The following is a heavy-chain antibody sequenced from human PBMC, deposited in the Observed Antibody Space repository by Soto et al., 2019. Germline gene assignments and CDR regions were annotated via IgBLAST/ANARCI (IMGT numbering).Heavy chain of an antibody. D-gene: IGHD3-9*01. CDR1: GGSFSGYY. J-gene: IGHJ4*02. V-gene: IGHV4-34*01. Sequence: PSETLSLTCAVYGGSFSGYYWSWIRQPPGKGLEWIGEINHSGSTNYNPSLKSRVTISVDTSKNQFSLKLSSVTAADTAVYYCARQSNYDILTGYYNPLEYYFDYWGQGTLVTVSS. CDR2: INHSGST. CDR3: ARQSNYDILTGYYNPLEYYFDY.